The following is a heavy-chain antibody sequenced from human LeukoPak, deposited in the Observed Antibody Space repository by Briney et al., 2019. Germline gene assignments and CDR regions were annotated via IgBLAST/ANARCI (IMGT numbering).Heavy chain of an antibody. V-gene: IGHV3-23*01. CDR2: ISGSGGST. J-gene: IGHJ5*02. Sequence: GGSLRLSCAASGFTFSSYAMSWVRQAPGKGLEWVSAISGSGGSTYYADSVKGRFTISRDNSKNTLYLQMNSLRAEDTAVYYCATLYSSSWYFSDQPNWFDPCGQGTLVTVSS. D-gene: IGHD6-13*01. CDR3: ATLYSSSWYFSDQPNWFDP. CDR1: GFTFSSYA.